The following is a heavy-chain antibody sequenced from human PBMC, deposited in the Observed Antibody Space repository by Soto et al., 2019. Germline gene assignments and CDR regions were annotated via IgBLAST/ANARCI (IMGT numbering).Heavy chain of an antibody. CDR2: ISSSGSTI. J-gene: IGHJ4*02. V-gene: IGHV3-48*03. CDR3: ASGGTYYYDSSGYYGLDY. D-gene: IGHD3-22*01. CDR1: GVTISSYE. Sequence: WGTLSLSCAVSGVTISSYEMNWVRQPPGKGLEWVAYISSSGSTIYYADSLKGRFTISRDKAKNPFYLQMNSLRAADTAVYYCASGGTYYYDSSGYYGLDYWGQGTLVTVSS.